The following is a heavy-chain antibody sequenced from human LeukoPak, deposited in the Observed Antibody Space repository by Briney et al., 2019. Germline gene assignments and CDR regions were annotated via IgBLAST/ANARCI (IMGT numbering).Heavy chain of an antibody. D-gene: IGHD3-3*01. CDR3: ARAGVVAYHLYYFHMDV. CDR2: ITNSGST. CDR1: GVAPRGYY. J-gene: IGHJ6*03. V-gene: IGHV4-34*01. Sequence: SETLSLTCAVSGVAPRGYYCRSICETPGKGLEWIGEITNSGSTNYNPSLKNLVTISTDTSKNQFSLKLTSVTAADTAMYYCARAGVVAYHLYYFHMDVWGNGTTVTVSS.